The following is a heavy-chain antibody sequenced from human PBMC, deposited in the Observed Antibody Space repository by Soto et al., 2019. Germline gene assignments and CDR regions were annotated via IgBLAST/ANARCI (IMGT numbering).Heavy chain of an antibody. D-gene: IGHD3-9*01. J-gene: IGHJ6*02. CDR1: GGTFSSYA. CDR2: IIPIFGTA. V-gene: IGHV1-69*13. CDR3: ARARKYYDILTGYYSGDYYYGMDV. Sequence: SVKVSCKASGGTFSSYAISWVRQAPGQGLEWMGGIIPIFGTANYAQKFQGRVTITADESTSTAYMELSSLRSEDTAVYYCARARKYYDILTGYYSGDYYYGMDVWGQGTTVTVSS.